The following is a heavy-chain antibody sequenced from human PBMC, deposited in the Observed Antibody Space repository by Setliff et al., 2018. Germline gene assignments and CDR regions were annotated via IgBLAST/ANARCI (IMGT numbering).Heavy chain of an antibody. CDR1: GGSLTQRY. CDR2: VYYNGNT. CDR3: ARDRTAYNYGMDV. V-gene: IGHV4-59*11. J-gene: IGHJ6*02. D-gene: IGHD5-18*01. Sequence: SETLSLTCTLSGGSLTQRYWSWVRQPPGKGLEWIGYVYYNGNTNYSPSLKSRVTISADTSKNQVSLKLTSATAADTAVYYCARDRTAYNYGMDVWGQGTAVTVSS.